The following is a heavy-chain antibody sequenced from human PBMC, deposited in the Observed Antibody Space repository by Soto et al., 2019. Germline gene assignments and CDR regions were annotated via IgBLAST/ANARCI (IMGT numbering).Heavy chain of an antibody. CDR3: XXRGSGSYYDY. V-gene: IGHV3-23*01. Sequence: EVQLLESGGGLVQPGGSLRLSCAASGFTFSSYAMRWVRQAPVKGLEWVSAISGSGDSTYYADSVKGRFTISRDNSKNTLYLQMNSLXXXXXXXXXXXXRGSGSYYDYWGQGTLVTVSS. CDR2: ISGSGDST. D-gene: IGHD1-26*01. J-gene: IGHJ4*02. CDR1: GFTFSSYA.